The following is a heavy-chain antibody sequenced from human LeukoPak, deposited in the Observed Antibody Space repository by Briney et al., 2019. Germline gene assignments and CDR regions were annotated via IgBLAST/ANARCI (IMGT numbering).Heavy chain of an antibody. CDR2: INWNGGST. J-gene: IGHJ4*02. Sequence: GGSLRLSCAASGFTFDDYGMSWVRQAPGRGLEWVSGINWNGGSTGYADSVKVRFTISRDNDKNSLYLQMNSLRAEDTALYYCARFLGGGSYTRVDYWGQGTLVTVSS. CDR1: GFTFDDYG. D-gene: IGHD1-26*01. V-gene: IGHV3-20*04. CDR3: ARFLGGGSYTRVDY.